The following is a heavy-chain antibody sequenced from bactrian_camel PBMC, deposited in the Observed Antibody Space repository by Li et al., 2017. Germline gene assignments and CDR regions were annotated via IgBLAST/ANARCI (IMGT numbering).Heavy chain of an antibody. J-gene: IGHJ6*01. D-gene: IGHD1*01. CDR1: VSIYIRPC. CDR3: TARYEFGLGACRGVGGLGF. CDR2: LDSDGRI. V-gene: IGHV3S53*01. Sequence: VQLVESGGGSVQAGGSLRLSCAASFSVSIYIRPCMGWFRRASGKEREWVGSLDSDGRINYADSVKGRFTISKDNRKNILYLQMNSLTPGDTAMYYCTARYEFGLGACRGVGGLGFWGQGTQVTVS.